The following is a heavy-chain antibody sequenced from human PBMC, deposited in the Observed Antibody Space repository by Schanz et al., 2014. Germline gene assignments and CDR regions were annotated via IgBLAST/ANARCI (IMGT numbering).Heavy chain of an antibody. CDR3: AKFLYDDPS. CDR1: GGDIGNYY. V-gene: IGHV4-59*08. J-gene: IGHJ5*02. D-gene: IGHD3-3*01. Sequence: QVQLQESGPGLVKPSETLSLTCSVSGGDIGNYYWSWIRQPPGKGLEWIGYIHQSGGTNYNPSLKIRVTILVDPSKNQFPLRLPSLTAADTAVYYCAKFLYDDPSWGQGTLVTVSS. CDR2: IHQSGGT.